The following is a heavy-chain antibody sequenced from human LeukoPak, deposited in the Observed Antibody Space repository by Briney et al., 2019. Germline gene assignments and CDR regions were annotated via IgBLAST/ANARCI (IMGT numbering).Heavy chain of an antibody. Sequence: ASVKVSCKASGYTFTSYFIHWVRQAPGQGLEWMGIINPSGGSTNYAQKFQGRVTMTRDTSISTAYMELSSLRSDDTAVYYCARGYCSGDCFTLFDYWGQGTLVTVSS. CDR3: ARGYCSGDCFTLFDY. J-gene: IGHJ4*02. D-gene: IGHD2-21*02. CDR1: GYTFTSYF. V-gene: IGHV1-46*01. CDR2: INPSGGST.